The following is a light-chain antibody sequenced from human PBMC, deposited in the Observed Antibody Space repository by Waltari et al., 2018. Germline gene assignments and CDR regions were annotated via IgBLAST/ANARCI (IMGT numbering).Light chain of an antibody. J-gene: IGLJ2*01. CDR1: SSDVGGYNY. V-gene: IGLV2-11*01. CDR2: DIN. CDR3: CSYAGIYTLA. Sequence: QSALTQPRSVAGSLGQSVTISCSGTSSDVGGYNYVSWYQQHPCKAPKLIIYDINRRPSGVPDRCSGSKSGNTASLTISRLQSDDEADYYCCSYAGIYTLAFGGGTKLTVL.